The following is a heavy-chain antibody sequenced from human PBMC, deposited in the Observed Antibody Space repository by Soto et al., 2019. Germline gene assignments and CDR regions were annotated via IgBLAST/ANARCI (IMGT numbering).Heavy chain of an antibody. V-gene: IGHV4-34*01. Sequence: QVQLQQWGAGLLKPSETLSLICSVSGGSFSDYYWTWIRQPPGKGLEWIGEINHRGITKYSPSLNRRVTSSVDTSKNPLSLNLTSVTAADTAVYYCARGRIHTSGWYGYFPHWGQGTLVTVSA. CDR3: ARGRIHTSGWYGYFPH. CDR1: GGSFSDYY. J-gene: IGHJ1*01. D-gene: IGHD6-19*01. CDR2: INHRGIT.